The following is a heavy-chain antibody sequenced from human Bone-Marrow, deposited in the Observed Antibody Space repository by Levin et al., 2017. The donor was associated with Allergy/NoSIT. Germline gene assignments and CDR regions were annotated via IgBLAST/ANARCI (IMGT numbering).Heavy chain of an antibody. CDR1: GFTFSSYA. Sequence: SLKISCAASGFTFSSYAMHWVRQGPGKGLEWVAVVSMDGNKKHFADSVKGRFTISRDNSKNTLSLQMNSLRPEDTSVYYCAKGSSTSWYFDSWGQGTLVTVSS. CDR3: AKGSSTSWYFDS. CDR2: VSMDGNKK. D-gene: IGHD2-2*01. V-gene: IGHV3-30*18. J-gene: IGHJ4*02.